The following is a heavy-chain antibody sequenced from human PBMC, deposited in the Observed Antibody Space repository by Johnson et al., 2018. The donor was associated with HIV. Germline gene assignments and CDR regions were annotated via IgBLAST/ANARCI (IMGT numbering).Heavy chain of an antibody. CDR3: EGYCSGGACYSGVSAFDV. Sequence: QVQLVESGGGVVQPGRSLRLSCAASGFTFSSYAMHWVRQAPGKGLEWVAVISFDGGAIYYADSVEGRFTLSRDNSNNRLYLQMNSLRAEDTAIYYCEGYCSGGACYSGVSAFDVWGHGTMVTVSS. J-gene: IGHJ3*01. V-gene: IGHV3-30-3*01. CDR2: ISFDGGAI. CDR1: GFTFSSYA. D-gene: IGHD2-15*01.